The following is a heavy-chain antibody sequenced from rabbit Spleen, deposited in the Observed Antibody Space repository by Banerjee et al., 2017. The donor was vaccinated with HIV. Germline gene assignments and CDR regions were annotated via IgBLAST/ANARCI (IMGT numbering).Heavy chain of an antibody. J-gene: IGHJ4*01. CDR3: ARGSAAMTMVITGFYFGL. CDR1: GVSFSSSYY. D-gene: IGHD2-1*01. Sequence: QEQLVESGGGLVQPEGSLTLTCTASGVSFSSSYYMCWVRQAPGKGLECIACIYGGSSGSTYYASWAKGRFTISKTSSTTVTLQMTSLTAADTATYFCARGSAAMTMVITGFYFGLWGLGTLVTVS. CDR2: IYGGSSGST. V-gene: IGHV1S45*01.